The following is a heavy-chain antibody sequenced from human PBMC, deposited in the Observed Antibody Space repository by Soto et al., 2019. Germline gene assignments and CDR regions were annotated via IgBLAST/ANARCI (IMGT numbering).Heavy chain of an antibody. Sequence: PGGSLRLSCAASGFTFSKYGMHWVRQPPGKGLEWVAIISNDGINKYYADSVKGRFTISRDNSKNTLYLQMNSLRAEDTAVYNCAKEVTHYYDIDAFDIWGQGTMVTVSS. V-gene: IGHV3-30*18. CDR1: GFTFSKYG. D-gene: IGHD3-22*01. CDR2: ISNDGINK. CDR3: AKEVTHYYDIDAFDI. J-gene: IGHJ3*02.